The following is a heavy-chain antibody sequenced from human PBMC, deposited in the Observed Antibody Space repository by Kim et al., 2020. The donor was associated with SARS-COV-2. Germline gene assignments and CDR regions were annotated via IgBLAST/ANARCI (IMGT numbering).Heavy chain of an antibody. V-gene: IGHV4-59*01. Sequence: SLKSRVTISVDTSKNQFSLKLSSVTAADTAVYYCAREYSSSTYYYYGMDVWGQGTTVTVSS. D-gene: IGHD6-6*01. CDR3: AREYSSSTYYYYGMDV. J-gene: IGHJ6*02.